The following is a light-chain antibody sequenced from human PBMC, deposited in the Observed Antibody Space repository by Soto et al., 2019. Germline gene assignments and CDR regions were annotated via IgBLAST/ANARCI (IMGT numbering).Light chain of an antibody. CDR3: QQYNNWPQT. CDR2: DAS. J-gene: IGKJ1*01. Sequence: EIVLTQSPGTLSLSPGERATLSCRASQSVSRHLAWYQQKPGQAPRLLIYDASNRATGIPARFSGSGSGTDFTLTISSLEPEDFAVYYCQQYNNWPQTFGQGTKVDIK. CDR1: QSVSRH. V-gene: IGKV3-11*01.